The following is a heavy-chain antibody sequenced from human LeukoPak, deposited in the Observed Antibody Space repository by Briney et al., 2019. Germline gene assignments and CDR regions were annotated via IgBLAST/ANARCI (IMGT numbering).Heavy chain of an antibody. Sequence: ASVKVSCKASGYSFTKYDMNWVRQAPGQGLEWMGWINTNTGNPTYAQGFTGRFVFSLDTSVSTAYLQISSLKAEDTAVYYCARARNYYGSGSYYQPSDYWGQGTLVTVSS. D-gene: IGHD3-10*01. CDR3: ARARNYYGSGSYYQPSDY. J-gene: IGHJ4*02. CDR1: GYSFTKYD. V-gene: IGHV7-4-1*02. CDR2: INTNTGNP.